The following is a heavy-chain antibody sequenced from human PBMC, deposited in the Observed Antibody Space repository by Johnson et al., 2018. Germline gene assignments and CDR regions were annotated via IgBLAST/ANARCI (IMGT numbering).Heavy chain of an antibody. J-gene: IGHJ6*02. D-gene: IGHD5-24*01. CDR2: ISYDGSNK. CDR3: AKQRWLQSYGMDG. Sequence: QVQLVQSGGGVVQPGRPLRLSCAASGFTFSSYGMHWVRQAPGKGLAWVAVISYDGSNKNYADSVKGRFTISRDNSKNTLYLQMNSLRVEDTAVYYCAKQRWLQSYGMDGWGQGTTVTVS. V-gene: IGHV3-30*18. CDR1: GFTFSSYG.